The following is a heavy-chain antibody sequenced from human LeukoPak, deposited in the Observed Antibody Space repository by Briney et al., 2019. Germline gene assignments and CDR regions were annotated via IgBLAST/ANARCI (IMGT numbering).Heavy chain of an antibody. D-gene: IGHD2-8*01. J-gene: IGHJ6*03. Sequence: ASVKVSCKASGYTFTHYIINWVRQAPGQGLEWMGIINPSGGGTSYAQKFQGRVTMTRDMSTSTVYMEVTSLRSEDTAVYYCALGGVFCTNGVCPPYYYYYYMDVWGKGTTVTVSS. V-gene: IGHV1-46*01. CDR3: ALGGVFCTNGVCPPYYYYYYMDV. CDR2: INPSGGGT. CDR1: GYTFTHYI.